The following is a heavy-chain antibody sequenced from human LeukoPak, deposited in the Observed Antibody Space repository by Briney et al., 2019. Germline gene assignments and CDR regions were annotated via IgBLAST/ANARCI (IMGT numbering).Heavy chain of an antibody. CDR2: MRSSSNTI. V-gene: IGHV3-48*02. Sequence: GGSLRLSCTASGFTFSSYNMNWVRQAPGKGLEWVSYMRSSSNTIYYADSVKGRFTISRDNAKNSLYLQMNSLRDEDTAVYYWARDGYSSSWPDFDNWGQGTLVTVSS. D-gene: IGHD6-13*01. J-gene: IGHJ4*02. CDR1: GFTFSSYN. CDR3: ARDGYSSSWPDFDN.